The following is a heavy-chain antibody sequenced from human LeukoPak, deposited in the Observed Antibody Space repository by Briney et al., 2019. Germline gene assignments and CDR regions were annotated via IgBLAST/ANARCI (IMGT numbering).Heavy chain of an antibody. CDR2: IYSDGTT. CDR3: ARDINLVKVVLDAFDL. D-gene: IGHD2/OR15-2a*01. CDR1: GFTVSNNY. J-gene: IGHJ3*01. V-gene: IGHV3-53*01. Sequence: PGGSLRLSCAASGFTVSNNYMSWVRQAPGKKLEWVSDIYSDGTTFYADSVKGRFTISRDNSKNTLYLQMNSLRAEDTAVYHCARDINLVKVVLDAFDLWGQGTMVIVSS.